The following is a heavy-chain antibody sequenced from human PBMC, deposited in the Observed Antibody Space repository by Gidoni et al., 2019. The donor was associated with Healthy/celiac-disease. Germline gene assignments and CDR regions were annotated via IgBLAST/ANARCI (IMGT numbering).Heavy chain of an antibody. Sequence: QLQLPESGPGLVKPSETLSLTCTVSGGSISSSSYYWGWIRQPPGKGLEWIGSIYYSGSTYYNPSLKSRVTISVDTSKNQFSLKLSSVTAADTAVYYCARDRAAYGMDVWGQGTTVTVSS. CDR2: IYYSGST. CDR3: ARDRAAYGMDV. D-gene: IGHD6-13*01. V-gene: IGHV4-39*02. J-gene: IGHJ6*02. CDR1: GGSISSSSYY.